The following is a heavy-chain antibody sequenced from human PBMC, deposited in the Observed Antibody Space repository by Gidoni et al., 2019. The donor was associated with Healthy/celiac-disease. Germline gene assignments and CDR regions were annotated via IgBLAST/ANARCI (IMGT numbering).Heavy chain of an antibody. Sequence: QVQLVQAGAEVKKPGVSVKVSCKASGYTFTSYDIDWVRQATGQGLEWMGGMKPSSGNTGYAQKFQGRVTMTRNTSISTAYMELSSLRSEDTAVYYCARGWQLVHGYFQHWGKGTLVTVSS. CDR2: MKPSSGNT. J-gene: IGHJ1*01. D-gene: IGHD6-13*01. CDR3: ARGWQLVHGYFQH. V-gene: IGHV1-8*01. CDR1: GYTFTSYD.